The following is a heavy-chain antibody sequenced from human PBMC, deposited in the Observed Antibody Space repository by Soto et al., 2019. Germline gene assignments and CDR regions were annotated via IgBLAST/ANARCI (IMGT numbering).Heavy chain of an antibody. Sequence: EVQLVESGGGLVKPGGSLRLSCAASGFTFSSYSMNWVRQAPGKGLEWVSSISSSSSYIYYADSVKGRFTISRDNAKNSRYLQMNSLRAEDTAVDYCARCYSSGWYVFDYWGQGTLVTVSS. CDR1: GFTFSSYS. CDR2: ISSSSSYI. D-gene: IGHD6-19*01. V-gene: IGHV3-21*01. CDR3: ARCYSSGWYVFDY. J-gene: IGHJ4*02.